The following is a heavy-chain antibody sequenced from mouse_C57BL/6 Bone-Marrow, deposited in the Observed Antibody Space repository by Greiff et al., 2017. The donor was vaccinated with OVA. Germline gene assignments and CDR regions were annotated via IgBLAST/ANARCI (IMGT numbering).Heavy chain of an antibody. J-gene: IGHJ4*01. CDR3: TRRGWLLPAMDY. Sequence: QVQLQQPGAELVKPGASVKMSCKASGYTFTSYWITWVKQRPGQGLEWIGDIYPGSGSTNYNEKFKGKAILTADKSSSTAYMELRSLTSEDSAVYYCTRRGWLLPAMDYWGQGTSVTVSS. V-gene: IGHV1-55*01. D-gene: IGHD2-3*01. CDR2: IYPGSGST. CDR1: GYTFTSYW.